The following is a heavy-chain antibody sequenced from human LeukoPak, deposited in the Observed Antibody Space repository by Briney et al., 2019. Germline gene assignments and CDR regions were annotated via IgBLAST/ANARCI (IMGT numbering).Heavy chain of an antibody. CDR3: AREGVVPAAQFDY. CDR2: IYYSGST. Sequence: PSETLSLTCTVSGVSVSSGSYYWNWIRQPPGRGLGWIGYIYYSGSTNYNPSLKSRVTISVDTSKNQFSLKLSSVTAADTAVYYCAREGVVPAAQFDYWGQGTLVTVSS. J-gene: IGHJ4*02. V-gene: IGHV4-61*01. D-gene: IGHD2-2*01. CDR1: GVSVSSGSYY.